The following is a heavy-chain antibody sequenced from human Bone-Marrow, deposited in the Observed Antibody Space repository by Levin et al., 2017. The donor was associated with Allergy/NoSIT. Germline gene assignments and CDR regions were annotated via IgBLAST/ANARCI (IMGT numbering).Heavy chain of an antibody. CDR2: IKTRSDGGTT. V-gene: IGHV3-15*07. J-gene: IGHJ5*01. Sequence: KSGGSLRLSCAGSGFTFSNAWLNWVRQAPGKGLEWVGRIKTRSDGGTTDYAPPVKGRFTVSRDDAKDTLYLQMNSLKTDDTGIYYCTTETDYGDYFNCFDSWGQGTLVTVSS. CDR1: GFTFSNAW. CDR3: TTETDYGDYFNCFDS. D-gene: IGHD4-17*01.